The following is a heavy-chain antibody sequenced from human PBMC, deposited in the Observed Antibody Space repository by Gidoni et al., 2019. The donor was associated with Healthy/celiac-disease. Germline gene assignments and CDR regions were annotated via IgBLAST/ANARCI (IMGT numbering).Heavy chain of an antibody. Sequence: QVQLVESGGGVVQPGRSLRLSCAASGFTFSSYGMHWVRQAPGKGLEWVEVISYDGSNKYYADSVKGRFTISRDNSKNTLYLQMNSLRAEDTAVYYCAKDDNVASAFDIWGQGTMVTVSS. V-gene: IGHV3-30*18. CDR2: ISYDGSNK. D-gene: IGHD1-20*01. CDR3: AKDDNVASAFDI. CDR1: GFTFSSYG. J-gene: IGHJ3*02.